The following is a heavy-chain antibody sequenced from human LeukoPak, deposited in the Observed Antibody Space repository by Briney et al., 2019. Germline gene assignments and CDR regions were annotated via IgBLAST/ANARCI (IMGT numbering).Heavy chain of an antibody. CDR1: GFTFSSYW. Sequence: GGSLRLSCAASGFTFSSYWVSWARQAPGKGLEWVANIKQDGSEKYYVDSVKGRFTISRDNAKNSLYLQMNSLRAEDTAVYYCARDLGGRDYWGQGTLVTVSS. CDR3: ARDLGGRDY. V-gene: IGHV3-7*01. D-gene: IGHD1-26*01. J-gene: IGHJ4*02. CDR2: IKQDGSEK.